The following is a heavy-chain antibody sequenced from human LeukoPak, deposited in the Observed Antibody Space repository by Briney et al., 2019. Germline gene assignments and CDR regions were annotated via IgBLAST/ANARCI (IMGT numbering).Heavy chain of an antibody. CDR2: ISASGGST. J-gene: IGHJ4*02. D-gene: IGHD3-10*01. CDR1: GFTFSTSA. CDR3: AKGVISVASPQPFDY. V-gene: IGHV3-23*01. Sequence: GGSLRLSCAASGFTFSTSAMNWVRQAPGKGLEWVSGISASGGSTYYADSVKGRFTISRDNSKNTLYLQMNSLRAEDTAIYFCAKGVISVASPQPFDYWGQGALVTVSS.